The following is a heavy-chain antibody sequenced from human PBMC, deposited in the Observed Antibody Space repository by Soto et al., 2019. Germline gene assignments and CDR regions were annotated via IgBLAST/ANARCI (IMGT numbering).Heavy chain of an antibody. V-gene: IGHV1-69*13. CDR1: GGTFSSYA. Sequence: SVKVSCKASGGTFSSYAISWVRQAPGQGLEWMGGIIPSFGTANYAQKFQGRVTITADESTSTAYMELSSLRSEDTAVYYCARVSPSVYYFDYWGQGTLVTVSS. CDR2: IIPSFGTA. J-gene: IGHJ4*02. CDR3: ARVSPSVYYFDY.